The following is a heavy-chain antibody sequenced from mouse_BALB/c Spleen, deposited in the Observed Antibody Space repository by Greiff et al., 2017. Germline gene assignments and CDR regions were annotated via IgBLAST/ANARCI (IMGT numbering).Heavy chain of an antibody. Sequence: DVQLQESGPGLVKPSQSLSLTCTVTGYSITSDYAWNWIRQFPGNKLEWMGYISYSGSTSYNPSLKSRISITRDTSKNQFFLQLNSVTTEDTATYYCARRVHYAMDYWGQGTSVTVSS. CDR3: ARRVHYAMDY. CDR1: GYSITSDYA. V-gene: IGHV3-2*02. J-gene: IGHJ4*01. CDR2: ISYSGST.